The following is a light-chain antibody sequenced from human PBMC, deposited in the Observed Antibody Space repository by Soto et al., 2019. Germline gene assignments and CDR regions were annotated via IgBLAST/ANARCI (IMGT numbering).Light chain of an antibody. CDR1: QSVSSSY. CDR3: QQYGSSPSYT. Sequence: EIVLTQSPGTLSLSPGERATLSCRASQSVSSSYLAWYQQKPGQAPRLLIYGASSRATGIPDRFSSSGSGTDFLLTISRLEHEDFAVYYCQQYGSSPSYTFGQGTKLEIK. J-gene: IGKJ2*01. V-gene: IGKV3-20*01. CDR2: GAS.